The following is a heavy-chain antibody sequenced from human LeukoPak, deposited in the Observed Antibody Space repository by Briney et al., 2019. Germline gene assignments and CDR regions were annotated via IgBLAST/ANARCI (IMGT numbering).Heavy chain of an antibody. CDR2: ISSSSSTI. D-gene: IGHD2-2*01. V-gene: IGHV3-48*01. J-gene: IGHJ6*03. CDR3: ARVRIVVVPAAPYYYYYMDL. Sequence: GGSLRLSCAASGFTFSSYSMNWVRQAPGKGLEWVSYISSSSSTIYYADSVKGRFTISRDNAKNSLYLQMNSLRAEDTAVYYCARVRIVVVPAAPYYYYYMDLWGKGTTVTVSS. CDR1: GFTFSSYS.